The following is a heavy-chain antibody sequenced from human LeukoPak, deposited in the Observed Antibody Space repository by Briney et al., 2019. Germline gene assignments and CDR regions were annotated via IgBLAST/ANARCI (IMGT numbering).Heavy chain of an antibody. CDR1: GFTFSNYG. D-gene: IGHD3-10*01. CDR2: ISYDGSNK. V-gene: IGHV3-30*18. CDR3: AKPLYFGESLNWFDP. Sequence: GGSLRLSCAASGFTFSNYGMHWVRQGPGKGLEWVAVISYDGSNKHYADSVNGRFTISRDNSKNTLYLQMNSLRVEDSAVYYCAKPLYFGESLNWFDPWGQGTLVTVSS. J-gene: IGHJ5*02.